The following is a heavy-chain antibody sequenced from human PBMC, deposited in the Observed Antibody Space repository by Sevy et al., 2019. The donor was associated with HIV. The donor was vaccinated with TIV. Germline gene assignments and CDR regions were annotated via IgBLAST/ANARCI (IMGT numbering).Heavy chain of an antibody. CDR2: IRSKAYGGTT. CDR1: GFTFGDYA. D-gene: IGHD5-18*01. V-gene: IGHV3-49*03. Sequence: GGSLRLSCTASGFTFGDYAMSWFRQAPGKGLDWVGFIRSKAYGGTTEYAASVKGRFTISRDDSKSIAYLQMNSLKTEDTAVYYCTRDGYSQPVGDAFDIWGQGTMVTVSS. CDR3: TRDGYSQPVGDAFDI. J-gene: IGHJ3*02.